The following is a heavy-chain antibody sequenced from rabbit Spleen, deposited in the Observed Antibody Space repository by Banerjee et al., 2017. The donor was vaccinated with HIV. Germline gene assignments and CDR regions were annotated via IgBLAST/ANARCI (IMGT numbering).Heavy chain of an antibody. CDR3: ARDLVGVIGWNFYL. V-gene: IGHV1S45*01. CDR1: GFSFSDRDV. CDR2: INASTGKP. J-gene: IGHJ4*01. D-gene: IGHD2-1*01. Sequence: QEQLVESGGGLVKPGASLTLTCTASGFSFSDRDVMCWVRQAPGKGLQWIACINASTGKPVYATWASGRFTISRTSSTTVTLRMTSLTAADRATYFCARDLVGVIGWNFYLWGPGTLVTVS.